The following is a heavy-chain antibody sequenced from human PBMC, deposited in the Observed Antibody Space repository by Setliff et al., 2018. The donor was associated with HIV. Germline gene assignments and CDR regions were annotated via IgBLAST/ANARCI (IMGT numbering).Heavy chain of an antibody. CDR1: GGIISSDSFF. J-gene: IGHJ4*02. CDR2: ISATGCT. CDR3: ARAREGWKPFAFDY. D-gene: IGHD1-1*01. V-gene: IGHV4-61*09. Sequence: LTCTVSGGIISSDSFFWSWIRQPAGKGLEWIGHISATGCTNYNPSLKSRVTMSLDTSKNQFSLNLNSVTAADAAVYFCARAREGWKPFAFDYWGQGTLVTVSS.